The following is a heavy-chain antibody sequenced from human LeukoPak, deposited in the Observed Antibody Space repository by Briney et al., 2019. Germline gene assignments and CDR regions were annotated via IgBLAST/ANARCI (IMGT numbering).Heavy chain of an antibody. CDR1: GFTVGSSY. CDR2: IYSGGET. J-gene: IGHJ3*02. V-gene: IGHV3-53*05. CDR3: ARAPMSYDSSGFGGAFDI. Sequence: GGSLRLSCAASGFTVGSSYMSWVRQAPGKGLEWVSVIYSGGETYYADSVKGRFAISRDNSNNTVLLQMNSLRAEDTAMYYCARAPMSYDSSGFGGAFDIWGQGTMVTVSS. D-gene: IGHD3-22*01.